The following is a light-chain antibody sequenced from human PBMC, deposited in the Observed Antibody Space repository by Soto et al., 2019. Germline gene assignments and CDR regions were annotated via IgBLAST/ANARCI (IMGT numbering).Light chain of an antibody. CDR1: SSDVGGYNY. V-gene: IGLV2-14*01. J-gene: IGLJ1*01. Sequence: QSVLTQPASVSGSSGQSITISCTGTSSDVGGYNYVSWYQQHPGKAPKLMIYEVSNRPSGVSNRFSGSKSGNTASLTTSGLQAEDEADYYCSSYTSSSTLSYVFGTGTKVTVL. CDR2: EVS. CDR3: SSYTSSSTLSYV.